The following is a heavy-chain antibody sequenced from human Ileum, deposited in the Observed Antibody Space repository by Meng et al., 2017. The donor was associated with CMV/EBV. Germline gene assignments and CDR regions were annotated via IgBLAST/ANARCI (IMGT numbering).Heavy chain of an antibody. Sequence: CAVSGDSIYSAGYYWSWIRQPPGKGLEWIGHIYYNGNTHYNPPLTSRLNISVDTSKNQFSLMLTSVTAADTAVYYCARYFGGYFDYWGQGTLVTVSS. V-gene: IGHV4-30-4*01. D-gene: IGHD3-10*01. CDR2: IYYNGNT. CDR1: GDSIYSAGYY. J-gene: IGHJ4*02. CDR3: ARYFGGYFDY.